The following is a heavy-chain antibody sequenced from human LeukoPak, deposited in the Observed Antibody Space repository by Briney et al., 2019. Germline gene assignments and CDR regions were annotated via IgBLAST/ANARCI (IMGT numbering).Heavy chain of an antibody. D-gene: IGHD3-22*01. V-gene: IGHV4-39*01. CDR2: IYYSGTT. J-gene: IGHJ3*02. CDR1: GDSISSSSYY. CDR3: ARMIGDDAFDI. Sequence: SETLSLTCTVSGDSISSSSYYWDWIRQPPGKGLEWIGTIYYSGTTYYNPSLKSRVTISVDTSRNQFSLKQSSVTATVTAVYYCARMIGDDAFDIWGQGTMVTVSS.